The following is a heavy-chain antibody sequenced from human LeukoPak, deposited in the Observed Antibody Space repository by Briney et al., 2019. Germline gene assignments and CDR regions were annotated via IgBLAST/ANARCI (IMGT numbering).Heavy chain of an antibody. J-gene: IGHJ4*02. CDR1: GFNVCSNY. V-gene: IGHV3-66*01. CDR2: IYSGGSI. D-gene: IGHD1-14*01. CDR3: ARDFMYNVNCAGC. Sequence: GGSLRLSCAASGFNVCSNYMTWVRQAPGKGLEWVSVIYSGGSIYYADSVKGRFIISRDNSKNTLYLQMNSLRAEDTAVYYCARDFMYNVNCAGCWGQGTLVTVSS.